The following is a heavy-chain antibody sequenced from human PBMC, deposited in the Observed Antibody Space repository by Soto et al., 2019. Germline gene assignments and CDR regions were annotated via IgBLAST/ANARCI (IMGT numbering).Heavy chain of an antibody. V-gene: IGHV1-46*01. Sequence: QVQLVQSGAEVKKPGAAVKVSCKASGYTFTTYYIHWVRQAPGQGLEWMGIINPSGGNTDYAQKFQGRVTMIRDTSTSTVYMELSSLRSEDTAVYYCARSSSGPGAFDIWGQGTMVTVSS. CDR2: INPSGGNT. J-gene: IGHJ3*02. CDR3: ARSSSGPGAFDI. CDR1: GYTFTTYY.